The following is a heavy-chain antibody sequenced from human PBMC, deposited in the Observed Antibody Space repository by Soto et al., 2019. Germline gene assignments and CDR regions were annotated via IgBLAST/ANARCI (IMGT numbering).Heavy chain of an antibody. Sequence: QVQLLESGGGVVQPGGSLRLSCAVSGFTFRVYSMHWVRQAPGKGLEWVALIIYDGSSTYYGDSVKGRFTISRDNSKNTLYLQMNGPRAEDTAVYYCARERGSGNYYSAYFDYWGQGTLVTVSS. J-gene: IGHJ4*02. CDR3: ARERGSGNYYSAYFDY. V-gene: IGHV3-30-3*01. D-gene: IGHD3-10*01. CDR1: GFTFRVYS. CDR2: IIYDGSST.